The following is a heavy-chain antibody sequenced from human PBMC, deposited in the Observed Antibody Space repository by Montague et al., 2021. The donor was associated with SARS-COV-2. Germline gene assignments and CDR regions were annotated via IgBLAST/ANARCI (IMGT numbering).Heavy chain of an antibody. V-gene: IGHV4-61*09. Sequence: TLSLTCSVSGGSLDSGSYFWSWIRQPAGKALEWIGHIYISGRTNYNPSYKSRVTMSVDTSNNQFSLKLTSVTAADTAMYYCASHFVWQQLSTWGQGTLVSVSS. CDR1: GGSLDSGSYF. CDR2: IYISGRT. J-gene: IGHJ4*02. D-gene: IGHD6-13*01. CDR3: ASHFVWQQLST.